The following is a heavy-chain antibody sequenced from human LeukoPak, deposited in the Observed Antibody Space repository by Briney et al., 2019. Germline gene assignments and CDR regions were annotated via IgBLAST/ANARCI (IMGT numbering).Heavy chain of an antibody. J-gene: IGHJ4*02. CDR2: ISGSGGST. V-gene: IGHV3-23*01. CDR1: GFTFGSYA. CDR3: AKSFSYDSLYYFDY. D-gene: IGHD3-22*01. Sequence: GGSLRLSCAASGFTFGSYAMSWVRQAPGKGLEWVSAISGSGGSTYYADSVKGRFTISRDNSKNTLYLQMNSLRAEDTAVYYCAKSFSYDSLYYFDYWGQGTLVTVSS.